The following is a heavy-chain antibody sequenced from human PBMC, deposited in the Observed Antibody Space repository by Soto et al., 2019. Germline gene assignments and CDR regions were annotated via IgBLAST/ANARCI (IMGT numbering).Heavy chain of an antibody. CDR2: IFPISGAT. J-gene: IGHJ4*02. CDR3: ARDPLPKVGLVVPHSDC. CDR1: GGTFKNYV. V-gene: IGHV1-69*06. Sequence: QVQLVQSGAEVKKPGSSIKVSCKASGGTFKNYVISWVRQAPGQGLEWLGGIFPISGATDFAQKFQGRVTITADKVTGTAYKELSSLTYEDTAVYFCARDPLPKVGLVVPHSDCWGQGTLVTVSS. D-gene: IGHD1-26*01.